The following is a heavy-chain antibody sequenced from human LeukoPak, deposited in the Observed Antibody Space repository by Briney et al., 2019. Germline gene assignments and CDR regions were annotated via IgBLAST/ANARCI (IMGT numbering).Heavy chain of an antibody. J-gene: IGHJ4*02. Sequence: GGSLRLSCAASGFTFSSYAMSRVRQAPGKGLEWVSAISGSGGSTYYADSVKGRFTISRDNSKNTLYLQMNSLRAEDTAVYYCAKRADDFWSGHTVDYWGQGTLVTVSS. D-gene: IGHD3-3*01. CDR3: AKRADDFWSGHTVDY. CDR1: GFTFSSYA. V-gene: IGHV3-23*01. CDR2: ISGSGGST.